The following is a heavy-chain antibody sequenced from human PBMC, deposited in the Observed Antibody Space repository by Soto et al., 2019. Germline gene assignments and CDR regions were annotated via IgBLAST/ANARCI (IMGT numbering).Heavy chain of an antibody. Sequence: GGSLRLSCAASGFTFSSYGMHWVRQAPGKGLEWVAVISYDGSNKYYADSVKGRFTISRDNSKNTLYLQMNSLRAEDTAVYYCVGYNKGLRYFDWLFGFDYWGQGTLVTVSS. D-gene: IGHD3-9*01. V-gene: IGHV3-30*03. CDR3: VGYNKGLRYFDWLFGFDY. CDR2: ISYDGSNK. CDR1: GFTFSSYG. J-gene: IGHJ4*02.